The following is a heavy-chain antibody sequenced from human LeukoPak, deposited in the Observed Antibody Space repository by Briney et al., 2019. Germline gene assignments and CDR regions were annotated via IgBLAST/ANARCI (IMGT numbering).Heavy chain of an antibody. D-gene: IGHD6-19*01. J-gene: IGHJ4*02. Sequence: GGSLRLSCAASGFTFSSYGMYWVRQAPGKGLEWVAFTRYDGSNKYYADSVKGRFTISRDNSKNTLYLKMNSLRAEDTAMYYCAKDPTSSGWYFLFDYWGQGTLVTVSS. CDR1: GFTFSSYG. CDR3: AKDPTSSGWYFLFDY. CDR2: TRYDGSNK. V-gene: IGHV3-30*02.